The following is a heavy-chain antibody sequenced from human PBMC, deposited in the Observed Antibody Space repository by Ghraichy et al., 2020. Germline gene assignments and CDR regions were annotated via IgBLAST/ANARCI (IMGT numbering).Heavy chain of an antibody. Sequence: SETLSLTCTVSGGSISSYYWSWIRQPPGKGLEWIGYIYYSGSTNYNPSLKSRVTISVDTSKNQFSLKLSSVTAADTAVYYCAFSRESYDSSGLDYFDYWGQGTLVTVSS. CDR2: IYYSGST. D-gene: IGHD3-22*01. V-gene: IGHV4-59*08. CDR3: AFSRESYDSSGLDYFDY. J-gene: IGHJ4*02. CDR1: GGSISSYY.